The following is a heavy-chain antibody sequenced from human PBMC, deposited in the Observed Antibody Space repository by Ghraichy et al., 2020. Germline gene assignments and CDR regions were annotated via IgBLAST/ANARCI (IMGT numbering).Heavy chain of an antibody. D-gene: IGHD3-3*01. CDR3: ARDTSPTYYDFWSGYDPNDYYYGMDV. Sequence: GGSLRLSCAASGFTFSSYSMNWVRQAPGKGLEWVSSISSSSSYIYYADSVKGRFTISRDNAKNSLYLQMNSLRAEDTAVYYCARDTSPTYYDFWSGYDPNDYYYGMDVWGQGTTVTVSS. CDR2: ISSSSSYI. J-gene: IGHJ6*02. V-gene: IGHV3-21*01. CDR1: GFTFSSYS.